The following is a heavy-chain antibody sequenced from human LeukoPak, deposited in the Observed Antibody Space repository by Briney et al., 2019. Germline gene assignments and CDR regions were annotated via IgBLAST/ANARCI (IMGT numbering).Heavy chain of an antibody. Sequence: GASVKVSCKVSGYTLTELSMHWVRQAPGKGLEWMGGFDPEDGETIYAQKFQGRVTMTEDTSTDTAYMELSRLRSDDTAVYYCARCCGGDPKPLGYFQHWGQGTLVTVSS. V-gene: IGHV1-24*01. J-gene: IGHJ1*01. D-gene: IGHD2-21*02. CDR1: GYTLTELS. CDR2: FDPEDGET. CDR3: ARCCGGDPKPLGYFQH.